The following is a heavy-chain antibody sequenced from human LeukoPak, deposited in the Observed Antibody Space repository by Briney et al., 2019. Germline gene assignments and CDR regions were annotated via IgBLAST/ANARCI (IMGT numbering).Heavy chain of an antibody. V-gene: IGHV4-59*01. CDR2: IYYSGST. J-gene: IGHJ3*02. D-gene: IGHD3-22*01. CDR3: ARAYDSSGYPAFDI. CDR1: GGSLSSYY. Sequence: SETLSLTCTVSGGSLSSYYWSWIRQPPGKGLEWIGYIYYSGSTNYNPSLKSRVTISVDMSKNQFSLKLSSVTAADTAVYYCARAYDSSGYPAFDIWGQGTMVTVSS.